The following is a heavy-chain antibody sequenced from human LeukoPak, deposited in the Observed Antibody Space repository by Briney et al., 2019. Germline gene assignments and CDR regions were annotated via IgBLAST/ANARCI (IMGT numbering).Heavy chain of an antibody. CDR2: INTSGTT. D-gene: IGHD3-22*01. V-gene: IGHV4-4*07. CDR3: ARDVYYYDSSGYYSYYFDY. Sequence: PSETLSLTCTVAGGAISSYYWSWLRQPAGKGLEWIGRINTSGTTNYNPSLKSRVTMSVDTSKNHFSLKLSSVTAADTAVYYCARDVYYYDSSGYYSYYFDYWGQGTLVTVSS. CDR1: GGAISSYY. J-gene: IGHJ4*02.